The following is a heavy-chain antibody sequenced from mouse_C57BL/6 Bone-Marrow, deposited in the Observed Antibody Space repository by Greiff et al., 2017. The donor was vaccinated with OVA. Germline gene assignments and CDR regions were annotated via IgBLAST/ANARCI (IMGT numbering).Heavy chain of an antibody. CDR2: IGSGCST. D-gene: IGHD2-4*01. J-gene: IGHJ3*01. V-gene: IGHV2-9*01. Sequence: VKLVESGPGLVAPSHSLSITCTVSGYSLTSYGVDWVRQPPGKGLEWLGAIGSGCSTNYNSALMFRLSISKKNAKSQVFIKMNSLQTDDTAMYYCATIYYDYAWFAYWGQGTLVTVSA. CDR1: GYSLTSYG. CDR3: ATIYYDYAWFAY.